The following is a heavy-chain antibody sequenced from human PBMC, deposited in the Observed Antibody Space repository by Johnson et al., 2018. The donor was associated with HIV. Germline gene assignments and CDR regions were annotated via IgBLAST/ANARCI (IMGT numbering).Heavy chain of an antibody. CDR2: IKPDGTEK. Sequence: VQLVESGGGLVQPGGSLRLSCAASGFTFSNFWLSWVRQAPGRGLEWVANIKPDGTEKYCVDSVKGRFTISRDDAKKSLYLQMNSLRAEDTAVYYCAREERDGINSAFDIWGQGTMVTVS. V-gene: IGHV3-7*01. J-gene: IGHJ3*02. CDR1: GFTFSNFW. D-gene: IGHD5-24*01. CDR3: AREERDGINSAFDI.